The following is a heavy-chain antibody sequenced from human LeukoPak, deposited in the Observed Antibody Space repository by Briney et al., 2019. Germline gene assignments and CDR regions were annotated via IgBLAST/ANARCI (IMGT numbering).Heavy chain of an antibody. D-gene: IGHD3-22*01. J-gene: IGHJ5*02. CDR3: ARGYYYDSSGYYNWFDP. Sequence: ASVKVSCKASGYTFTSYYMHWVRQAPGQGLEWMGIINPSGGSTNYAQKFQGRVTMTRDTSTSTVYMELSSLRSEDTAVYYCARGYYYDSSGYYNWFDPWGQGTLVTVSS. CDR2: INPSGGST. V-gene: IGHV1-46*01. CDR1: GYTFTSYY.